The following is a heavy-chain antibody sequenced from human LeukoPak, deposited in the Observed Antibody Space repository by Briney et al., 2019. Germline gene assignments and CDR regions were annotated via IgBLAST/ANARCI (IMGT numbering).Heavy chain of an antibody. J-gene: IGHJ6*03. D-gene: IGHD4-11*01. Sequence: GGSLRLSCAASGFTFSGYYMNWIRQAPGKGLGWVSYISSSGNTIYYADSVKGRFTISRDNAKNSLYLQMNSLRAEDTAVYYCASRSNNYYYYMDVWGKGTTVTVSS. CDR3: ASRSNNYYYYMDV. V-gene: IGHV3-11*04. CDR1: GFTFSGYY. CDR2: ISSSGNTI.